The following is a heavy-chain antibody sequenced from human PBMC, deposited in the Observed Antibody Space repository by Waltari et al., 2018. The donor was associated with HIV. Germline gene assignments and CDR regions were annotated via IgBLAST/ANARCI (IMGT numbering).Heavy chain of an antibody. CDR3: ATEGLVASGPLDW. CDR1: GFPLGTLV. CDR2: ISGSDNST. D-gene: IGHD6-19*01. V-gene: IGHV3-23*01. Sequence: EVRLMESGGDLAQPGGSLRVSCVVSGFPLGTLVVTWVRRPPRRGLEWVSSISGSDNSTHYLDSVKGRFTISRDTSKSTIFLDMNNLGGDDTAIYYCATEGLVASGPLDWWGQGVLVTVAS. J-gene: IGHJ4*02.